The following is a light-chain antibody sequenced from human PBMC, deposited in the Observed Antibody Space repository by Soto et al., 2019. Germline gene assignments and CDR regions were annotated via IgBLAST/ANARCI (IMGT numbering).Light chain of an antibody. J-gene: IGLJ2*01. CDR2: GNS. V-gene: IGLV1-40*01. CDR1: SSNIGAGYD. Sequence: QSVLTQPPSVSGAPGQRVTITYTGSSSNIGAGYDVHWYQQLPGTAPKLLIYGNSNRPSGVPDRFSGSKSGTSASLAITGLQAEDEADYYCQSYDSSQSGSVFGGGTKLTVL. CDR3: QSYDSSQSGSV.